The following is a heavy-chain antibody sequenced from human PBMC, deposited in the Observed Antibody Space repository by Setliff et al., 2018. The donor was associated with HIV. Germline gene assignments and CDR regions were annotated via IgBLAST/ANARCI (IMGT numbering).Heavy chain of an antibody. J-gene: IGHJ5*02. V-gene: IGHV4-31*03. CDR2: IYYSGTT. CDR1: GGSVSSGGYY. D-gene: IGHD4-4*01. CDR3: ARGGRSTVATWAWFDP. Sequence: SETLSLTCSVSGGSVSSGGYYWSWIRQFPGKGLEWIGDIYYSGTTYYNPSLKSRFTISLDISNNHFSLRLTSVTAADTAVYYCARGGRSTVATWAWFDPWGQGTLVTVSS.